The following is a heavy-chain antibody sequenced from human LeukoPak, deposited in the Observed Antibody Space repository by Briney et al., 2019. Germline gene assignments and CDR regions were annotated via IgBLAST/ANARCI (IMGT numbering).Heavy chain of an antibody. D-gene: IGHD4-23*01. CDR3: ARDADYGGSPDAFDV. CDR2: IYSGGTT. V-gene: IGHV3-53*01. CDR1: GFTGSSNH. J-gene: IGHJ3*01. Sequence: SGGYLRLYCAASGFTGSSNHMSWVRQAPGKGLKWVSIIYSGGTTYYADSVKGRFTISRDNSKNSLYLQMNSLRAEDTAVYYCARDADYGGSPDAFDVWGRGTIVTVSS.